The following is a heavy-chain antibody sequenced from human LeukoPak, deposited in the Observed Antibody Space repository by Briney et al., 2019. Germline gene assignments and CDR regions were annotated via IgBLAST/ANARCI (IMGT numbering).Heavy chain of an antibody. CDR3: ARAVVGSDAFDI. CDR2: FIPIFGTA. CDR1: GGTFSSYA. V-gene: IGHV1-69*13. D-gene: IGHD5-12*01. Sequence: SVKVSCKASGGTFSSYAISWVRQAPGQGLEWMGGFIPIFGTANYAQKFQGRVTITADESTSTAYMELSSLRSEDTAVYYCARAVVGSDAFDIWGQGTMVTVSS. J-gene: IGHJ3*02.